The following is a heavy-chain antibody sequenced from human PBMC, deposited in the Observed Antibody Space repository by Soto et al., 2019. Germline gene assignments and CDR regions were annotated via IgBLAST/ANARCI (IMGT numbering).Heavy chain of an antibody. CDR3: ARVPYYYDSSGYYYGNY. D-gene: IGHD3-22*01. Sequence: QVQLVQSGAEVKKPGSSVKVSCKASGGTFSSYAISWVRQAPGQGLEWMGGIIPIFGTANYAQKFQGRVTITADESTSTSYMELSSLRSKDTAVYYCARVPYYYDSSGYYYGNYWGQGTLVTVSS. V-gene: IGHV1-69*12. J-gene: IGHJ4*02. CDR2: IIPIFGTA. CDR1: GGTFSSYA.